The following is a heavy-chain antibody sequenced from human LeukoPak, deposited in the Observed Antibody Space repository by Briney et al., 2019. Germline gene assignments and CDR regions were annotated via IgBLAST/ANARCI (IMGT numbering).Heavy chain of an antibody. V-gene: IGHV4-39*01. J-gene: IGHJ4*02. CDR2: IYYSGST. CDR1: GGSISSSSYY. D-gene: IGHD2/OR15-2a*01. Sequence: PSETLSLTCTVSGGSISSSSYYWGWIRQPPGKGLEWIGSIYYSGSTYYNPSLKSRVTISVDTSKNQFSLKLSSVTAADTAVYHCARGARIFDFWGPGILVTVSS. CDR3: ARGARIFDF.